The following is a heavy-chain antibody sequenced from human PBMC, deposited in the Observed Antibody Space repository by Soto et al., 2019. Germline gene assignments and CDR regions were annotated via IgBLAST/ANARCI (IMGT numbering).Heavy chain of an antibody. Sequence: SVKVSCKASGGTFSSYRFNWVRQARGQGLEWLGGIVPIYRTADYAQKFQGRVTITADESTRTVYMELSSLKSQDTALYYCARDSGAKLSSSWGQGTLVTV. CDR1: GGTFSSYR. J-gene: IGHJ4*02. CDR3: ARDSGAKLSSS. V-gene: IGHV1-69*13. CDR2: IVPIYRTA. D-gene: IGHD6-13*01.